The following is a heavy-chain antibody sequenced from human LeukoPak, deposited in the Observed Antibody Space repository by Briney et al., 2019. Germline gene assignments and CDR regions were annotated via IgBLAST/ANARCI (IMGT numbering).Heavy chain of an antibody. J-gene: IGHJ6*02. CDR3: ARDEGDFWSPVKPPIGDYYYGMDV. D-gene: IGHD3-3*01. CDR1: GGTFSSYA. V-gene: IGHV1-69*13. CDR2: IIPIFGTA. Sequence: SVKVSCKASGGTFSSYAISWVRQAPGQGLEWMGGIIPIFGTANYAQKFQGRVTITADESTSTAYMELSSLRSEDTAVYYCARDEGDFWSPVKPPIGDYYYGMDVWGQGTMVTVSS.